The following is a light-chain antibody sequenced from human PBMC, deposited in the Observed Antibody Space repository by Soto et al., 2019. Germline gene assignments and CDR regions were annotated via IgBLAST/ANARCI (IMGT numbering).Light chain of an antibody. CDR2: SND. J-gene: IGLJ2*01. V-gene: IGLV1-47*02. CDR1: SSNIGSNY. CDR3: AAWDNSLSGMV. Sequence: QSVLTQPPSASGTPGQRVTISCSGRSSNIGSNYVYWYKQLPGTAHNLLNYSNDQRPSGVPDRFSGSKSDTSASLAISGLRSGDEADYYCAAWDNSLSGMVVGGGTKLTVL.